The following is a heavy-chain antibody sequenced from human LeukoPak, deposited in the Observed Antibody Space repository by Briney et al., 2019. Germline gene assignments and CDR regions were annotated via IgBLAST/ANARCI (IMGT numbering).Heavy chain of an antibody. Sequence: GGSLRLSCAASGFAFSNYWMSWVRQAPGKGLEWVANIKQDGSEKYYIDSVKGRFSISRDNAKNSLYLQMNSLRAEDTAVYYCARDDGIAAAGTGFDYWGQGTLVTVSS. CDR2: IKQDGSEK. CDR3: ARDDGIAAAGTGFDY. J-gene: IGHJ4*02. CDR1: GFAFSNYW. D-gene: IGHD6-13*01. V-gene: IGHV3-7*01.